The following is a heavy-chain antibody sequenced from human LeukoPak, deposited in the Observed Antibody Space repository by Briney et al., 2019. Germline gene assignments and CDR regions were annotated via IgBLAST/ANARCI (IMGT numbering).Heavy chain of an antibody. CDR3: ARTNYELDY. D-gene: IGHD1-7*01. J-gene: IGHJ4*02. CDR1: GGPISSYY. CDR2: IYYSGST. Sequence: SETLSLTCTVSGGPISSYYWSWIRQPPGKGLEWIGYIYYSGSTNYNPSLKSRVTISVDTSKNQFSLKLSSVTAADTAVYYCARTNYELDYWGQGTLVTVSS. V-gene: IGHV4-59*01.